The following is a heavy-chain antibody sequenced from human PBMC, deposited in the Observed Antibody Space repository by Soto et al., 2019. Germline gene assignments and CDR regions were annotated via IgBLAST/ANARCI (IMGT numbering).Heavy chain of an antibody. CDR2: ISYDGSNK. CDR3: AKGGIQLWLRLDY. D-gene: IGHD5-18*01. J-gene: IGHJ4*02. CDR1: GFTFSSYG. Sequence: QVQLVESGGGVVQPGRSLRLSCAASGFTFSSYGMHWVRQAPGTGLEWVAVISYDGSNKYYADSVKGRFTISRDNSKNTLYLQMNSLRAEDTAVYYCAKGGIQLWLRLDYWGQGTLVTVSS. V-gene: IGHV3-30*18.